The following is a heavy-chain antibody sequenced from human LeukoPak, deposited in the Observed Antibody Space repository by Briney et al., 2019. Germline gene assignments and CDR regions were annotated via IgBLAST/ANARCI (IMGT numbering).Heavy chain of an antibody. D-gene: IGHD4-23*01. CDR2: IYSGGNI. Sequence: GGSLRLSCTASGFTFSSNYMSWVRQAPGKGLEWVSVIYSGGNIYYADSVEGRFTISRDNSKNMLYLQMNSLRAEDTAVYYCAKDRPGGPPLLWGQGTMVTVAS. CDR1: GFTFSSNY. CDR3: AKDRPGGPPLL. V-gene: IGHV3-66*01. J-gene: IGHJ3*01.